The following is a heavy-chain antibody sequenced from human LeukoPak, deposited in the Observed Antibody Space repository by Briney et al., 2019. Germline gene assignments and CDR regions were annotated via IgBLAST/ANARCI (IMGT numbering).Heavy chain of an antibody. CDR1: GGAFSGYY. J-gene: IGHJ6*02. CDR2: INHSGST. V-gene: IGHV4-34*01. CDR3: AREVVGCSGGSCYAYYYYYYGMDV. Sequence: PSATLSLTSAVYGGAFSGYYWSWIRQPPGKELEWIGEINHSGSTNYNPSLKSRVTISVDTSKNQFSLKLSSVTAADTAVYYCAREVVGCSGGSCYAYYYYYYGMDVWGQGTTVTVSS. D-gene: IGHD2-15*01.